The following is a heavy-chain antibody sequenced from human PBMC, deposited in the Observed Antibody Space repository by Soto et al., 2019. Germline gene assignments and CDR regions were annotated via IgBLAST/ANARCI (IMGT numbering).Heavy chain of an antibody. CDR1: GFTFSSYA. V-gene: IGHV3-23*01. Sequence: RLSCAASGFTFSSYAMSWVRQAPGKGLEWVSAISGSGGSTYYADSVKGRFTISRDNSKNTLYLQMNSLRAEDTAVYYCAKGRRAGYSYGYAFDYWGQGNMVTVSS. CDR3: AKGRRAGYSYGYAFDY. D-gene: IGHD5-18*01. CDR2: ISGSGGST. J-gene: IGHJ4*02.